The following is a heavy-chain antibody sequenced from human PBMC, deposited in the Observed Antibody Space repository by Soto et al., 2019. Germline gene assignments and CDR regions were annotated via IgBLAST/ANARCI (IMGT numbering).Heavy chain of an antibody. V-gene: IGHV4-34*01. CDR1: GGSFSGYY. Sequence: SETLSLTCAVYGGSFSGYYWSWIRQPPGKGLEWIGEINHSGSTNYNPSLKSRVTISVDTSKNKFSLKLSSVTAADTAVYYCAREVRRPEEIWGPGTMVTVST. CDR2: INHSGST. CDR3: AREVRRPEEI. J-gene: IGHJ4*02.